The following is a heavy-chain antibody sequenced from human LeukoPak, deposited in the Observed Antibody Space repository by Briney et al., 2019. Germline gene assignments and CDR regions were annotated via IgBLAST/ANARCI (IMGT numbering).Heavy chain of an antibody. D-gene: IGHD1-26*01. Sequence: GESLKISCKTSGYTFSRYWVAWVRQMPGKGLEWMGIIYPGDSETRYSPSFRGQVTISADKSITTAYLQWSSLKASDTAMYYCARSIVGSTFYYFDYWGQGTLVTVSS. CDR2: IYPGDSET. J-gene: IGHJ4*02. V-gene: IGHV5-51*01. CDR3: ARSIVGSTFYYFDY. CDR1: GYTFSRYW.